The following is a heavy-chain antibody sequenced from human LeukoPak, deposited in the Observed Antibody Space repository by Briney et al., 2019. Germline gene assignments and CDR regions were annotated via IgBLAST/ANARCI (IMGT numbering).Heavy chain of an antibody. CDR2: ISGSGGST. CDR1: GFTFSSYA. D-gene: IGHD6-6*01. CDR3: ARDSSSSAHYYYYGMDV. V-gene: IGHV3-23*01. J-gene: IGHJ6*02. Sequence: GGSLRLSCAASGFTFSSYAMSWVRQAPGKGLEWVSAISGSGGSTYYADSVKGRFTISRDNSKNTLYLQMNSLRAEDTAVYYCARDSSSSAHYYYYGMDVWGQGTTVTVSS.